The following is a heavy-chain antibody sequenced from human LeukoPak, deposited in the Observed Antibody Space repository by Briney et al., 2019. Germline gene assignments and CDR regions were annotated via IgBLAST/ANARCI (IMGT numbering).Heavy chain of an antibody. J-gene: IGHJ6*02. CDR1: GYTFTSYD. D-gene: IGHD3-3*01. CDR3: ASRGGTFYDFWSGYLTNYYYGMDV. Sequence: GASVKVSCKASGYTFTSYDINWVRQATGQGLEWMGWMNPNSGNTGYAQKFQGRVTMTRNTSISTAYMELSSLRSEDTAVYYCASRGGTFYDFWSGYLTNYYYGMDVWGQGTTVTVSS. CDR2: MNPNSGNT. V-gene: IGHV1-8*01.